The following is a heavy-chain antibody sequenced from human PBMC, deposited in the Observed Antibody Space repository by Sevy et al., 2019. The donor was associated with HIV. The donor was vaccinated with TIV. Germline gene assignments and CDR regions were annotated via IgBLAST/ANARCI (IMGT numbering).Heavy chain of an antibody. V-gene: IGHV3-33*01. J-gene: IGHJ4*02. CDR2: IWYDGSSE. D-gene: IGHD3-22*01. CDR3: VRGADYYDRGGANCDS. CDR1: GFSFSKYG. Sequence: GGSLRLSCAASGFSFSKYGMHWVRQAPGKGLEWVALIWYDGSSEYYADSVKGRFTISRDNSNNTLYLQVNSLRAEVTAVYYCVRGADYYDRGGANCDSWGQGTLVTVSS.